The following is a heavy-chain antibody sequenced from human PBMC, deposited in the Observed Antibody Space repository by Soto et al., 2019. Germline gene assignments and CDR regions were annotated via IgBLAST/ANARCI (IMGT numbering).Heavy chain of an antibody. D-gene: IGHD3-22*01. CDR3: ALALPQDYYDSSVSYPLDY. CDR2: IIPILGIA. V-gene: IGHV1-69*02. J-gene: IGHJ4*02. CDR1: GGTVSSYT. Sequence: ASVKGSCKASGGTVSSYTISWVRQARGQGLEWMGRIIPILGIANYAQKFQGRVTITGDKSTSTAYMELSSLRSEDTAVDYCALALPQDYYDSSVSYPLDYLRQGTLVTVSS.